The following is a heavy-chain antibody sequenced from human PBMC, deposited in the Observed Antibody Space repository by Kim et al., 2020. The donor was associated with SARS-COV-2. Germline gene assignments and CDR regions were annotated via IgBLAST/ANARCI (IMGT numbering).Heavy chain of an antibody. CDR3: ASVVSALDALDL. J-gene: IGHJ3*01. V-gene: IGHV4-39*02. D-gene: IGHD2-15*01. Sequence: SETLSLTCTVSGGSITSSSYYWGWIRQPPGKGLEWIGSIYYSGRTYYNPSLKSRVTISVDTYFPLMLISVTSVDTAVYYCASVVSALDALDLLGQG. CDR2: IYYSGRT. CDR1: GGSITSSSYY.